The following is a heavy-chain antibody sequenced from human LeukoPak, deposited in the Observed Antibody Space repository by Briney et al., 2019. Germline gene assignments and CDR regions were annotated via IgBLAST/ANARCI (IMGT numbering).Heavy chain of an antibody. V-gene: IGHV4-30-4*08. Sequence: SETLSLTCTVSGGSISSGDYYWSWIRQPPGKGLEWIGYIYYSGSTYYNPSLESRVTISVDTSKDQFSLKLSSVTAADTAVYYCARHDGSGTGYYYYYYMDVWGKGTTVTVSS. D-gene: IGHD3-10*01. CDR3: ARHDGSGTGYYYYYYMDV. CDR2: IYYSGST. J-gene: IGHJ6*03. CDR1: GGSISSGDYY.